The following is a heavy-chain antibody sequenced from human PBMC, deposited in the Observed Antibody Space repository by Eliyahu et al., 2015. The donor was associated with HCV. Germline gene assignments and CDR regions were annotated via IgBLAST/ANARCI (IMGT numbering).Heavy chain of an antibody. V-gene: IGHV3-30*02. J-gene: IGHJ3*02. D-gene: IGHD2-2*01. CDR3: ANSYQRALDM. CDR2: IGYDEGSE. CDR1: GFTFGTYA. Sequence: QVQLVXSGGGVVQPGGSLRLXCATSGFTFGTYAMHWVRQAPGKGLEWVAFIGYDEGSESYADSVKGRFTISRDNSKNTLYLQMNSLRPEDTAVYYCANSYQRALDMWGHGTLVTVSS.